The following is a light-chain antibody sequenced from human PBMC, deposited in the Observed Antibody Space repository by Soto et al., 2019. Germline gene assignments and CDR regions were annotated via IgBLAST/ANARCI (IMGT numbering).Light chain of an antibody. J-gene: IGLJ3*02. CDR3: SSYVTSGTLV. V-gene: IGLV2-14*01. CDR1: SSDIGGSDY. CDR2: EVS. Sequence: QSALTQAASVSGSPGQSITISCTGTSSDIGGSDYVSWYQKHPDKAPKVIIYEVSDRPSGVSDRFSGSKSGNTASLTISGLQAEDEADYYCSSYVTSGTLVFGGGTKLTVL.